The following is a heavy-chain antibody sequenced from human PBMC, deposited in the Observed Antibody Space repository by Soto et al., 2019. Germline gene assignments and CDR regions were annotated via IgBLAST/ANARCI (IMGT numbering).Heavy chain of an antibody. D-gene: IGHD6-13*01. CDR3: ARGRLAAGGLDA. V-gene: IGHV3-13*01. Sequence: EVQLVESGGGLVQPGGSLRLSCAASGFTFSSYAMHWVRQATGEGLEWVSAIDTAGDTFYLGSVKGRFTISRENAKNSLYLQMDSLSAGDTAVYYCARGRLAAGGLDAWGKGTTVTVSS. J-gene: IGHJ6*04. CDR1: GFTFSSYA. CDR2: IDTAGDT.